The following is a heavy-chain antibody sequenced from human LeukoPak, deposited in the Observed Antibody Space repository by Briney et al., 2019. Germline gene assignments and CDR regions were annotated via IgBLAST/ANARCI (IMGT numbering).Heavy chain of an antibody. Sequence: GGSRRLSCAVSGFTLSDYGIHWVRQAPGKGLEWVTIISSDGSIKYADSVKGRFTVSRDSSKNTVYLQMNSLRAEDTAVYYCARDILPSGSRAFDIWGQGTMVTVSS. D-gene: IGHD3-10*01. V-gene: IGHV3-33*01. CDR1: GFTLSDYG. CDR3: ARDILPSGSRAFDI. CDR2: ISSDGSIK. J-gene: IGHJ3*02.